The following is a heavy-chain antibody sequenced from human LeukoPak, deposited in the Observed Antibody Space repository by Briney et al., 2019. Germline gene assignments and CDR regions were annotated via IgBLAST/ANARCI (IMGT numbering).Heavy chain of an antibody. Sequence: GGSLRLSCAASGFTFSSYAMSWVRQAPGKGLEWVSAISGSGGSTYYADSVKGRFTISRDNSKNTLYLQMNSLRAGDTAVYYCAKGYCSSTSCYTAPHYWGQGTLVTVSS. J-gene: IGHJ4*02. CDR3: AKGYCSSTSCYTAPHY. CDR2: ISGSGGST. CDR1: GFTFSSYA. V-gene: IGHV3-23*01. D-gene: IGHD2-2*02.